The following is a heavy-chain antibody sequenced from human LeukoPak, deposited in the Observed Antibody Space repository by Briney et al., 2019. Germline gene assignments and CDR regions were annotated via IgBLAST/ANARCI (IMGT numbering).Heavy chain of an antibody. J-gene: IGHJ6*03. D-gene: IGHD4-17*01. CDR1: GYTFTSYG. V-gene: IGHV1-18*01. Sequence: ASVKVSCKASGYTFTSYGISWVRQAPGQGREWMGWISAYNGNTNYAQKLQGRVTMTTDTSTSTAYMELRSLRSDDTAVYYCARLDYGDYGHYYYYYMDVWGKGTTVTVSS. CDR3: ARLDYGDYGHYYYYYMDV. CDR2: ISAYNGNT.